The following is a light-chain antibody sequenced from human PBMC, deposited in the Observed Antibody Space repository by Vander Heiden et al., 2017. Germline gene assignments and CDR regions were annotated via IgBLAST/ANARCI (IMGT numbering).Light chain of an antibody. CDR3: QQEGSSPYT. Sequence: EIVLTQSPGTLSLSPGERATLSCRASQSVSSSYLAWYQQKPGQAPRLLIYGASSRATGIPDSFSGSGSGTDFTLTISRLEPEDFAVYYCQQEGSSPYTFGQGTKMESK. CDR2: GAS. V-gene: IGKV3-20*01. J-gene: IGKJ2*01. CDR1: QSVSSSY.